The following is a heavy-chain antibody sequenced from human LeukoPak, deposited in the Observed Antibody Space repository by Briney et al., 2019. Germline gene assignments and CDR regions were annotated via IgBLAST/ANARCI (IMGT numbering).Heavy chain of an antibody. CDR2: INPSGGST. CDR1: GYTFTSYY. J-gene: IGHJ4*02. Sequence: RASVKVSCKASGYTFTSYYMHWVRQAPGQGLEWMGIINPSGGSTSYAQKFQGRVTMTRNTSISTAYMELSSLRSEDTAVYYCARGSPGVRIYYYDSSGYSDYWGQGTLVTVSS. CDR3: ARGSPGVRIYYYDSSGYSDY. D-gene: IGHD3-22*01. V-gene: IGHV1-46*01.